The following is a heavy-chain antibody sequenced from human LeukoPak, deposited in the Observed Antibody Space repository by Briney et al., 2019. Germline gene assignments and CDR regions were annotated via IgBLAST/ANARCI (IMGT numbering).Heavy chain of an antibody. V-gene: IGHV1-3*01. CDR3: PRVQRDYDLLTRYYMNWFDP. CDR1: GYTFTSYA. J-gene: IGHJ5*02. CDR2: INAGNGNT. D-gene: IGHD3-9*01. Sequence: ASVTVSCKASGYTFTSYAMHWVRQAPGQRLEWMGWINAGNGNTKYSQKCQGRGTIRRDTSARTAYMELSSLSSEDTAVYYCPRVQRDYDLLTRYYMNWFDPWGQGTLVTVSS.